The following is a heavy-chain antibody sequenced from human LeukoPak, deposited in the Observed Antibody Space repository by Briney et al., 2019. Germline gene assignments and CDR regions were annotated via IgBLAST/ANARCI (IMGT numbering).Heavy chain of an antibody. V-gene: IGHV3-48*01. CDR3: ARDAYSYFVATITPYSYMDV. Sequence: GGSLRRSGSASGFTFSSYSMKWVGQGPGKGLVGVSYICSSSSTIYYAVPVKGRFTISRDNAKKSLYLQMNSLRAEDTAVYSCARDAYSYFVATITPYSYMDVWGKGTTVTVSS. CDR1: GFTFSSYS. D-gene: IGHD5-12*01. CDR2: ICSSSSTI. J-gene: IGHJ6*03.